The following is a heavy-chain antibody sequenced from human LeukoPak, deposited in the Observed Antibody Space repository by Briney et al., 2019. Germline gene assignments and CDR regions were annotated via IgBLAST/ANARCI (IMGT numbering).Heavy chain of an antibody. Sequence: GESLKISCKGSGYSFTSYWIGWVRQMPGKGLEWMGIIYPGDSDTRYSPSFQGQVTISADKSISTAYLQWSSLKASDAAMYYCARQFYYDSSGNGAFDIWGQGTMVTVSS. CDR1: GYSFTSYW. CDR2: IYPGDSDT. J-gene: IGHJ3*02. CDR3: ARQFYYDSSGNGAFDI. V-gene: IGHV5-51*01. D-gene: IGHD3-22*01.